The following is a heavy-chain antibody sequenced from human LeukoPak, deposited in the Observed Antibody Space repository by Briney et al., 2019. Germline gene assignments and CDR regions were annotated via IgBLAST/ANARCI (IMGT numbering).Heavy chain of an antibody. CDR3: ARDLGMTTVSNWFDP. J-gene: IGHJ5*02. V-gene: IGHV3-21*01. Sequence: GGSLRLSCAASGFTFSSYSMTWVRQAPGKGLEWVSSISSSSSYIYYADSVKGRFTISRDNAKNSLYLQMNSLRAEDTAVYYCARDLGMTTVSNWFDPWGQGTLVTVSS. CDR1: GFTFSSYS. D-gene: IGHD4-17*01. CDR2: ISSSSSYI.